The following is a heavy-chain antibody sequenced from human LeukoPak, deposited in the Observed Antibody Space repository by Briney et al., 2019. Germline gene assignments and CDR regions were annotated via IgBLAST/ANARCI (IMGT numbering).Heavy chain of an antibody. CDR1: GGSISSYY. V-gene: IGHV4-59*06. CDR3: VVEGSGYFPTDY. CDR2: IYYGGST. J-gene: IGHJ4*02. D-gene: IGHD3-22*01. Sequence: PSETLSLTCTVSGGSISSYYWSWIRQPPGKGLEWIGYIYYGGSTFYNPSLKSRVNISIDTSKNQFSLKLSAVTAADTAVYYCVVEGSGYFPTDYWGQGTLVTVSS.